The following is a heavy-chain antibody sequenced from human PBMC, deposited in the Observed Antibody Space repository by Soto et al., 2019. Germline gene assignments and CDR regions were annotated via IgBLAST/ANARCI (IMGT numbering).Heavy chain of an antibody. CDR3: ARFPSGRDPNWFDP. Sequence: VESLKISCSASGYRFANYWIGWVRQMPGKGLELMGIIYPDDSDTRYSPSFQGQVTISADKSITTAYLQWSSLKASDTAMYYCARFPSGRDPNWFDPWGQGTLVTVSS. CDR2: IYPDDSDT. J-gene: IGHJ5*02. V-gene: IGHV5-51*01. D-gene: IGHD1-26*01. CDR1: GYRFANYW.